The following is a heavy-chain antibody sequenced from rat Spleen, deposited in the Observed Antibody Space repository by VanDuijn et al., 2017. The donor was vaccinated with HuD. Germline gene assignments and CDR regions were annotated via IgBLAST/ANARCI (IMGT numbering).Heavy chain of an antibody. D-gene: IGHD3-8*01. V-gene: IGHV2-47*01. CDR3: ARVPYYFDY. CDR1: GLSLPSNS. CDR2: VWSNGAT. Sequence: QVQLKESGPGLVQPSQTLSLTCTVSGLSLPSNSVSWIRRPPGKGLEWMGGVWSNGATDYNSAIKSRLSISRDTSKSQVFLKMNRLQTVDTAMYFCARVPYYFDYWGQGVMVTVSS. J-gene: IGHJ2*01.